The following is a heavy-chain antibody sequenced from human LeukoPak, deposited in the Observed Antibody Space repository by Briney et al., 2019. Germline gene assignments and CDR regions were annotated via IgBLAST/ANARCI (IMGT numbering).Heavy chain of an antibody. CDR1: AGFIRGYY. CDR2: IYSSGST. CDR3: ARSSYSPKFLYYFDH. V-gene: IGHV4-4*07. Sequence: SETLSLTSTGPAGFIRGYYWSWIRLPAGKGLEWIGYIYSSGSTKYNPSLKSRVIMSVDTSKNQVSLKLSSVTAADTAIYYCARSSYSPKFLYYFDHWGQGSLVTVCS. J-gene: IGHJ4*02. D-gene: IGHD5-12*01.